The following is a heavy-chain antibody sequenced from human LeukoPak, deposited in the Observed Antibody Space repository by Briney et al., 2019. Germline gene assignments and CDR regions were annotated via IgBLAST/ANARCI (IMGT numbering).Heavy chain of an antibody. D-gene: IGHD5-18*01. CDR1: GFTFSSYS. Sequence: GGSLRLSCAASGFTFSSYSMNWVRQAPGKGLEWVSSISSSSSYIYYADSVKGRFAISRDNAKNSLYLQMNSLRAEDTAVYFCAEGYNYGFGYWGQGTLVTVSS. V-gene: IGHV3-21*04. J-gene: IGHJ4*02. CDR3: AEGYNYGFGY. CDR2: ISSSSSYI.